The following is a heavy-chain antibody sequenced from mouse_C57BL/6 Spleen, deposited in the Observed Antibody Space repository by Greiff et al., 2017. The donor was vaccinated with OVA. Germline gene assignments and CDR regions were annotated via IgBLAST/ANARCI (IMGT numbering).Heavy chain of an antibody. J-gene: IGHJ1*03. CDR1: GYTFTSYW. CDR2: IYPGSGST. V-gene: IGHV1-55*01. CDR3: ARRGGDGYYDGYFDV. D-gene: IGHD2-3*01. Sequence: QVQLQQPGAELVKPGASVKMSCKASGYTFTSYWITWVKQRPGQGLEWIGDIYPGSGSTNYNEKFKSKATLTVDTSSSTAYMQLSSLTSEDSAVYYCARRGGDGYYDGYFDVWGTGTTVTVSS.